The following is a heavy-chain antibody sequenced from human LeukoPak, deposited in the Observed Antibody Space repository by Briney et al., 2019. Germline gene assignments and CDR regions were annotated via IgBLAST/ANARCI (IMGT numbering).Heavy chain of an antibody. CDR2: INAGNGNT. D-gene: IGHD5-24*01. V-gene: IGHV1-3*01. J-gene: IGHJ4*02. CDR1: GYTFTSYA. CDR3: ARERIDGYTRDY. Sequence: GASVKVSCKASGYTFTSYAMHWVRQAPGQRLEWMGWINAGNGNTKYSQKFQGRVTITRDTSASTAYMELSSLRSEDTAVYYCARERIDGYTRDYWGQGTLVTVSS.